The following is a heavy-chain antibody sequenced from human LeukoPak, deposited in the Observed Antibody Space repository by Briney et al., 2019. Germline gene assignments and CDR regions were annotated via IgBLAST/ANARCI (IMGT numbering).Heavy chain of an antibody. J-gene: IGHJ4*02. CDR1: GDSFSSVDYY. CDR2: IYYSGST. Sequence: SETLSLTCTVSGDSFSSVDYYWGWIRQPPGKGLEWIGNIYYSGSTYYNPSLKSRVTMSVDTSKNQFSLKLRFVTAADTAVYYCARDSGYVVNDSWGQGTLVTVSS. D-gene: IGHD3-22*01. CDR3: ARDSGYVVNDS. V-gene: IGHV4-39*07.